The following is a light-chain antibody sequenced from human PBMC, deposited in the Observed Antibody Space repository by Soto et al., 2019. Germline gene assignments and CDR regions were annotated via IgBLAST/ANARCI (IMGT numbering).Light chain of an antibody. CDR2: GAS. CDR3: QQYNNWPPIT. V-gene: IGKV3-15*01. J-gene: IGKJ5*01. CDR1: QSVSSN. Sequence: EIVLTQSPGSLSLSLGERATLSCRASQSVSSNLAWYQQKPGQAPRLLIYGASTRATGIPARFSGSGSGTEFTLTISSLQSEDFAVYYCQQYNNWPPITFGQGTRLEIK.